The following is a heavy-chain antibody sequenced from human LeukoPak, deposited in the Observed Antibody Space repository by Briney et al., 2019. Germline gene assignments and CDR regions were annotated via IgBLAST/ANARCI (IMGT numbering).Heavy chain of an antibody. V-gene: IGHV1-69*13. CDR1: GYTFITYG. CDR3: ARFVEEAAADHFDY. Sequence: ASVKVSCKASGYTFITYGISWVRQAPGQGLEWMGGIIPIFGTANYAQKFQGRVTITADESTSTAYMELSSLRSEDTAVYCCARFVEEAAADHFDYWGQGTLVTVSS. CDR2: IIPIFGTA. D-gene: IGHD6-13*01. J-gene: IGHJ4*02.